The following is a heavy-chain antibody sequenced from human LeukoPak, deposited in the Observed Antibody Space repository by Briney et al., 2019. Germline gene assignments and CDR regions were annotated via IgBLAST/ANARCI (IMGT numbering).Heavy chain of an antibody. Sequence: GGSLRLSCAASGFTFDDYAMHWVRQAPGKGLEWVSGISWNSGSIGYADSVKGLFTISRDNAKNSLYLQMNSLRAENTALYYCAKDLGEWEGLDYWGQGTLVTVSS. CDR1: GFTFDDYA. CDR3: AKDLGEWEGLDY. D-gene: IGHD1-26*01. CDR2: ISWNSGSI. V-gene: IGHV3-9*01. J-gene: IGHJ4*02.